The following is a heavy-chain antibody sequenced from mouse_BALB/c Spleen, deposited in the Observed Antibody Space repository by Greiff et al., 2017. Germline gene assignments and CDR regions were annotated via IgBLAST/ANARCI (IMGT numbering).Heavy chain of an antibody. J-gene: IGHJ3*01. CDR1: GFTFSSYA. CDR2: ISSGGST. CDR3: ARERAYGNYAWFAY. Sequence: EVMLVESGGGLVKPGGSLKLSCAASGFTFSSYAMSWVRQTPEKRLEWVASISSGGSTYYPDSVKGRFTISRDNARNILYLQMSSLRSEDTAMYYCARERAYGNYAWFAYWGQGTLVTVSA. V-gene: IGHV5-6-5*01. D-gene: IGHD2-10*02.